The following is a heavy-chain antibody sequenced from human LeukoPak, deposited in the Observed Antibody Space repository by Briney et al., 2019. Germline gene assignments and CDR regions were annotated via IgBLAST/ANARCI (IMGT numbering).Heavy chain of an antibody. CDR3: AKVRYRGSYFDY. CDR1: GFTFDAYA. Sequence: PGGSLRLSCAASGFTFDAYAMHWVRQAPGKGLEWVSVISGDGDSTYYADSVKGRFTISRDTSKDFLYLQMNSLTTDDTALYYCAKVRYRGSYFDYWGQGTLVTVSS. J-gene: IGHJ4*02. CDR2: ISGDGDST. V-gene: IGHV3-43*02. D-gene: IGHD1-26*01.